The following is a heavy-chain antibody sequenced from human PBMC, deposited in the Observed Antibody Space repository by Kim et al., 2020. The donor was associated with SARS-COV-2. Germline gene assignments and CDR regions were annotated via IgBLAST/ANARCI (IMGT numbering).Heavy chain of an antibody. CDR1: GFTFDDYA. V-gene: IGHV3-9*01. D-gene: IGHD6-13*01. J-gene: IGHJ6*02. CDR2: ISWNSGSI. CDR3: AKDIHSSSWLAYYYYYGMDV. Sequence: GGSLRLSCAASGFTFDDYAMHWVRQAPGKGLEWVSGISWNSGSIGYADSVKGRFTISRDNAKNSLYLQMNSLRAEDTALYYCAKDIHSSSWLAYYYYYGMDVWGQGTTVTVSS.